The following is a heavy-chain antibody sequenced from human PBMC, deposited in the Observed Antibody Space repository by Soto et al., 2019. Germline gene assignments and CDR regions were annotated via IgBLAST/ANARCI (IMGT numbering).Heavy chain of an antibody. CDR2: IYYSGST. D-gene: IGHD6-13*01. CDR3: ARVAGLRWGSWYPVPSLLDV. Sequence: QVQLQESGPGLVKPSETLSLTCTVSGGSISSYYWSWIRQPPGKGLEWIGYIYYSGSTNYNPSLKSRVTISVDTSKNQFSLKLSSVTAADTAVYYCARVAGLRWGSWYPVPSLLDVWGKGTTVTVSS. CDR1: GGSISSYY. V-gene: IGHV4-59*01. J-gene: IGHJ6*04.